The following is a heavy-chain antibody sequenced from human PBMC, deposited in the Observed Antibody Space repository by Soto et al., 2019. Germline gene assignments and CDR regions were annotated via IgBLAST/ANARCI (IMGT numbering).Heavy chain of an antibody. CDR3: ARDVGTTVTTAGWYFDL. CDR2: IIPIFGTA. J-gene: IGHJ2*01. CDR1: GGTFSSYA. V-gene: IGHV1-69*12. Sequence: QVQLVQSGAEVKKPGSSVKVSCKASGGTFSSYAISWVRQAPGQGLEWMGGIIPIFGTANYAQKFQGRVTITADESTSTAYMDLSSLRSEDTAVYYCARDVGTTVTTAGWYFDLWGRGTLVTVSS. D-gene: IGHD4-17*01.